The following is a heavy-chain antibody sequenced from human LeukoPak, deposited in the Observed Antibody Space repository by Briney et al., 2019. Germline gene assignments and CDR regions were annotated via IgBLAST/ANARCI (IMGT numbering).Heavy chain of an antibody. J-gene: IGHJ3*02. V-gene: IGHV3-13*01. D-gene: IGHD6-19*01. CDR2: IGTAGDT. CDR1: GFTFSSYD. Sequence: PGGSLRLSCAASGFTFSSYDMHWVRQATGKGLEWVSAIGTAGDTYYPGSVKGRFTISRENAKNSLYLQMNSLRAGDTAVYYCARGHLAVAGHDAFDTWGQGTMVTVSS. CDR3: ARGHLAVAGHDAFDT.